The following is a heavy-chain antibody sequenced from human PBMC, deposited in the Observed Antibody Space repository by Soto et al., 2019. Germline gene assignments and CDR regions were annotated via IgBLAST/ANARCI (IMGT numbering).Heavy chain of an antibody. CDR3: ANPATGAVATFFDY. V-gene: IGHV3-23*01. CDR2: ISGSGGST. J-gene: IGHJ4*02. CDR1: GFTFSSYA. Sequence: EVQLLESGGGLVQPGGSLRLSCAASGFTFSSYAMSWVRQVPWKGLEWVSPISGSGGSTYYADSVQGRFTISRDNSKNTLYLQLNSLRAADTAVYYCANPATGAVATFFDYRRQGTLVTVSS. D-gene: IGHD5-12*01.